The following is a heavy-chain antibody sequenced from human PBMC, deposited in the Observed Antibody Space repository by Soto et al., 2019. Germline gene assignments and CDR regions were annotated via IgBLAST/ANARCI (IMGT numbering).Heavy chain of an antibody. Sequence: SETLSLTCTVSNGSISPNYWSWIRQPPGKGLEWIGYIYYAGTTTYNPSLQSRVSISVDTSKNEVSLKLTSVTAADTAVYFCARLGAYYQAMDSWGQGTLLTVSS. D-gene: IGHD3-22*01. CDR3: ARLGAYYQAMDS. V-gene: IGHV4-59*08. CDR1: NGSISPNY. CDR2: IYYAGTT. J-gene: IGHJ1*01.